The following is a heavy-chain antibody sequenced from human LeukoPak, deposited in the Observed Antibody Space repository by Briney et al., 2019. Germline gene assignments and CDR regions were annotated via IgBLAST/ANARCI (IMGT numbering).Heavy chain of an antibody. CDR1: GFTVSSNY. Sequence: GRSLRLSCAASGFTVSSNYMSWVRQAPGKRLEWGSVIYSGGSTYYADSVKGRFTISRDNSKNTLYLQMNSLRAEDTAVYYCARVSQGGYYYDSSGYYALDVWGQGTTVTVSS. CDR3: ARVSQGGYYYDSSGYYALDV. D-gene: IGHD3-22*01. V-gene: IGHV3-66*01. J-gene: IGHJ6*02. CDR2: IYSGGST.